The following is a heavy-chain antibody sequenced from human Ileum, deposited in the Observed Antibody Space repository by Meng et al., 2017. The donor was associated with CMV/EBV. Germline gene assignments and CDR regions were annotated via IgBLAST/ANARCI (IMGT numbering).Heavy chain of an antibody. CDR3: VRESWYFDF. Sequence: VQSGAEVKQPGASVKGSCKTSGYTFTANHLHWVRQAPGQGLEWMGWIYPQDGGTYFAQKFQDRVTLTRDTSITTAYMELSGLTSDDTAIYYCVRESWYFDFWGEGTLVTVSS. J-gene: IGHJ4*02. CDR1: GYTFTANH. D-gene: IGHD6-13*01. V-gene: IGHV1-2*02. CDR2: IYPQDGGT.